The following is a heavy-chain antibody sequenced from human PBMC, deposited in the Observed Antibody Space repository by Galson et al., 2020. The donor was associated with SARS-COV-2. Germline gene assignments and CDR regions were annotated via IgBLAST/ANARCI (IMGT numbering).Heavy chain of an antibody. D-gene: IGHD6-19*01. Sequence: GGSLRLSCAESGFTFSSYGMHWVRQAPGKGLEWVAVIRYDGRNKYYADSVKGRFTISRDNSKNTLYLQMNSLRAEDTAVYYCARDQRLTPPQVAGTSGDNWFDPWGQGTLVTVSS. V-gene: IGHV3-30*02. CDR1: GFTFSSYG. CDR2: IRYDGRNK. CDR3: ARDQRLTPPQVAGTSGDNWFDP. J-gene: IGHJ5*02.